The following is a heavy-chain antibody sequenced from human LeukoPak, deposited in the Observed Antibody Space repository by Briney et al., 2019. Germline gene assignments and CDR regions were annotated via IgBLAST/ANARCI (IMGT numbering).Heavy chain of an antibody. CDR3: ARCPSLPGLYYYYGMDV. V-gene: IGHV4-39*01. CDR1: GGSISSSSYY. CDR2: IYYSGST. J-gene: IGHJ6*02. Sequence: SETLSLTCTVSGGSISSSSYYWGWNRQPPGKGLEWIGSIYYSGSTYYNPSLKSRVTISVDTSKNQFSLKLSSVTAADTAVYYCARCPSLPGLYYYYGMDVWGQGTTVTVSS.